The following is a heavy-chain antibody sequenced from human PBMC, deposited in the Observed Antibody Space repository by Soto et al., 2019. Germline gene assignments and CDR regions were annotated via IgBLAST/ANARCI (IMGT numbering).Heavy chain of an antibody. CDR1: GYTFTSYG. J-gene: IGHJ5*02. V-gene: IGHV1-18*01. Sequence: ASVKVSCKASGYTFTSYGISWVRQAPGQGLEWMGWISAYNGNTNYAQKLQGRVTMTTDTSTSTAYMELRSLRSDDTAVYYCARDRGEQWLPEGWFDPWGQGTLVTVSS. CDR3: ARDRGEQWLPEGWFDP. D-gene: IGHD6-19*01. CDR2: ISAYNGNT.